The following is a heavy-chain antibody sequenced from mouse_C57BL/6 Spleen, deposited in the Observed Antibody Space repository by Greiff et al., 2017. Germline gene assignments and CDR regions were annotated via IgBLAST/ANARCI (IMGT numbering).Heavy chain of an antibody. CDR1: GYTFTSYW. Sequence: QVQLQQPGAELVRPGSSVKLSCKASGYTFTSYWMHWVKQRPIQGLEWIGNIYPSDSETHYNQKFKDKATLTVDKSSSTAYMQLSSLTSEDSAVYFCARGGYGSTPFAYWGQGTLVTVSA. D-gene: IGHD1-1*01. CDR3: ARGGYGSTPFAY. J-gene: IGHJ3*01. CDR2: IYPSDSET. V-gene: IGHV1-52*01.